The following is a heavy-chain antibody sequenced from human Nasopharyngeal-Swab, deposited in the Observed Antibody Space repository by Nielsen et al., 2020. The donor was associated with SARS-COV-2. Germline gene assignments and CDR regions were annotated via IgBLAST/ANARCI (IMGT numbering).Heavy chain of an antibody. CDR2: IKSKTDGGKT. CDR1: GFTFSNAW. Sequence: GESLKISCAASGFTFSNAWMSWVRQAPGKGLEWVGRIKSKTDGGKTDYAAPVKGRFTISRDDSKNTLYLQMNSLKTEDTAVYYCTLRRSGWSFLYYYYGMDVWGQGTTVTVSS. CDR3: TLRRSGWSFLYYYYGMDV. V-gene: IGHV3-15*01. D-gene: IGHD6-19*01. J-gene: IGHJ6*02.